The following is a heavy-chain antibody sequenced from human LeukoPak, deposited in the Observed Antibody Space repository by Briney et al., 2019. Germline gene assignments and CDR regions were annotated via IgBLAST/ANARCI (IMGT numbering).Heavy chain of an antibody. CDR3: ARDSGTTGEVKFDP. CDR1: GGSISSYY. Sequence: SETLSLTCTVSGGSISSYYWTRIRQPAGKGLEWIGRIYTTGSTNYNPSLESRVTMSVDTSENQFSLKLSSVTAADTAVYYCARDSGTTGEVKFDPWGQGTLVTVSS. CDR2: IYTTGST. J-gene: IGHJ5*02. D-gene: IGHD3-10*01. V-gene: IGHV4-4*07.